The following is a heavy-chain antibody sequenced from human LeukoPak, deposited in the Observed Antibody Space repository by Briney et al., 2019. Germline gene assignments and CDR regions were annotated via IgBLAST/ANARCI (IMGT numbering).Heavy chain of an antibody. CDR2: IKSKTDGGTT. CDR3: TTDRMEDFWSGYPHYYMDV. CDR1: GFTFSNAW. D-gene: IGHD3-3*01. J-gene: IGHJ6*03. Sequence: GGSLRLSCAAPGFTFSNAWMSWVRQAPGKGLEWVGRIKSKTDGGTTDYAAPVKGRFTISRDDSKNTLYLQMNSLKTEDTAVYYCTTDRMEDFWSGYPHYYMDVWGKGTTVTVSS. V-gene: IGHV3-15*01.